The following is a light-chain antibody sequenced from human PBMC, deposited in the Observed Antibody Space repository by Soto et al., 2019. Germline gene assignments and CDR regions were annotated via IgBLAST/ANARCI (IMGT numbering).Light chain of an antibody. J-gene: IGKJ4*01. Sequence: EIVMTQSPATLSVSPGERATLSCRASQSVSSNLAWYQQKPGQAPRLLIYGASTRATSIPARFSGSGSGTEFTLTISSLQSEDFAVYYCQQYNNSPPLTFGGGTKVEIK. V-gene: IGKV3-15*01. CDR3: QQYNNSPPLT. CDR1: QSVSSN. CDR2: GAS.